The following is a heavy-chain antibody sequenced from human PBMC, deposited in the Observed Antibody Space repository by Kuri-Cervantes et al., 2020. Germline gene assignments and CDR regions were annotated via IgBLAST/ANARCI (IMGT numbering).Heavy chain of an antibody. CDR3: ARDANCYGTCNPYFDY. D-gene: IGHD2-15*01. CDR2: ISAYTGDT. Sequence: GESLKISCAASGFTFSSYWMSWVRQAPGQGLEWMGWISAYTGDTHFGRNFQGRVTLTRDTSTATAYLELRSLRADDTALYFCARDANCYGTCNPYFDYWGPGTLVTVSS. CDR1: GFTFSSYW. J-gene: IGHJ4*02. V-gene: IGHV1-18*01.